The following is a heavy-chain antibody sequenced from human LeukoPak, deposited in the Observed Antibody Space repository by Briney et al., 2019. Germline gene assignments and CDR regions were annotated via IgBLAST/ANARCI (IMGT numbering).Heavy chain of an antibody. V-gene: IGHV4-59*06. CDR1: GDSLSGYY. Sequence: SETLSLTCGVYGDSLSGYYWSWIRQPPGKGLEWIGYIYYSGSTYYNPSLKSRVTISVDTSKNQFSLKLSSVTAAGTAVYYCRGYCSSTSCYAGVDYWGQGTLVTVSS. CDR2: IYYSGST. J-gene: IGHJ4*02. CDR3: RGYCSSTSCYAGVDY. D-gene: IGHD2-2*01.